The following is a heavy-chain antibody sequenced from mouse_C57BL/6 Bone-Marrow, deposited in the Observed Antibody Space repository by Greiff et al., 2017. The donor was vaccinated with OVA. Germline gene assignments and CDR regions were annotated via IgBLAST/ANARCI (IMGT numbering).Heavy chain of an antibody. CDR2: FYPGSGSI. V-gene: IGHV1-62-2*01. CDR3: ARHEDEGWLGNYAMDY. J-gene: IGHJ4*01. CDR1: GYTFTEYT. D-gene: IGHD2-3*01. Sequence: VKLMESGAELVKPGASVKLSCKASGYTFTEYTIHWVKQRSGQGLEWIGWFYPGSGSIKYNEKFKDKATLTADKSSSTVYMELSRLTSEDSAVYFCARHEDEGWLGNYAMDYWGQGTSVTVSS.